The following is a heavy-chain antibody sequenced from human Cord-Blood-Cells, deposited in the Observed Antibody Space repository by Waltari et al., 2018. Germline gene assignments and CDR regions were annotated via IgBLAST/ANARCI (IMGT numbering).Heavy chain of an antibody. D-gene: IGHD5-12*01. CDR3: ASNVATIG. V-gene: IGHV4-59*01. CDR1: GGSISSYY. J-gene: IGHJ4*02. CDR2: IYYSGST. Sequence: QVQLQESGPGLVKPSETLSPTCTVSGGSISSYYWSWIRQPPGKGLEWIGYIYYSGSTNYNPSLKSRVTISVDTSKNQFSLKLSSETAADTAVYYCASNVATIGWGQGTLVTVSS.